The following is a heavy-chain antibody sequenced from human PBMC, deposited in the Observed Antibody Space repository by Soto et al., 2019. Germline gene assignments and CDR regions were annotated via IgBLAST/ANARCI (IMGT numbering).Heavy chain of an antibody. V-gene: IGHV1-2*02. CDR3: ARPSLGVSGLRS. CDR1: GHTFNVYY. CDR2: INPNTGGT. D-gene: IGHD6-19*01. Sequence: QVQLVQSGADVKRPGASVTVSCKTSGHTFNVYYIHWVRQAPGQDLEWMGYINPNTGGTDYAEKFQGRVTITRDTSISTAYMELRSLRSDYTAVSYCARPSLGVSGLRSWGQGTLITVS. J-gene: IGHJ5*02.